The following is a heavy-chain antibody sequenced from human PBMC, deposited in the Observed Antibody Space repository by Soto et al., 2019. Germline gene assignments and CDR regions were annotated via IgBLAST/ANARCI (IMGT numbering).Heavy chain of an antibody. V-gene: IGHV3-48*01. Sequence: ESGGGLVQPGGSLRLSCAASGFTFSSYSMNWVRQAPGKGLEWVSYISSSSSTIYYADSVKGRFTISRDNAKNSLYLQMNSLRAEDTAVYYCASIPGYSSGGLDYWGQGTLVTVSS. CDR3: ASIPGYSSGGLDY. J-gene: IGHJ4*02. CDR1: GFTFSSYS. CDR2: ISSSSSTI. D-gene: IGHD6-19*01.